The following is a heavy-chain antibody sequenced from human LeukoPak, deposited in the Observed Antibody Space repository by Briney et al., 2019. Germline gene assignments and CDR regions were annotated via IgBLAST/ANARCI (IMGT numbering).Heavy chain of an antibody. D-gene: IGHD3-16*02. Sequence: GGSLRLSCAASGFTFSSYGMNWVRQAPGKGLEWVSYISSSGSTIYYADSVKGRFTISRDNAKNSLYLQMNSLRAEDTAVYYCASAPYDYVWGSYRFDYWGQGTLVTVSS. V-gene: IGHV3-48*03. CDR1: GFTFSSYG. J-gene: IGHJ4*02. CDR2: ISSSGSTI. CDR3: ASAPYDYVWGSYRFDY.